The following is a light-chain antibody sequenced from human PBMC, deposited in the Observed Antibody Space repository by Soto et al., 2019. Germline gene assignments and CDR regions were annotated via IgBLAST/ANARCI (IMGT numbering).Light chain of an antibody. J-gene: IGLJ2*01. CDR2: EVS. CDR1: SSDVGGYNY. V-gene: IGLV2-14*01. Sequence: QSALTQPPSASGSPGQSVTISCTGTSSDVGGYNYVSWYQQHPGKAPKLMIYEVSNRPSGVSNRFSGSKSGNTASLTISGLQAEDEAHYYCSSYTTTSTILFGGGTKVTVL. CDR3: SSYTTTSTIL.